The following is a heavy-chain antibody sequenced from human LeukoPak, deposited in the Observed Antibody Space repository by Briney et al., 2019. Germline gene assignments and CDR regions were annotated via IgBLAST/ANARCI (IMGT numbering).Heavy chain of an antibody. D-gene: IGHD3-10*01. Sequence: ASVKVSCKASGYTFTSYAMHWVRQAAGQRLEWMGWINAGNGNTKYSQKFQGRVTITRDTSASTAYMELSSLRSEDTAVYYCARDRGTTVRGSRWFDPWGQGTLVTVS. CDR1: GYTFTSYA. J-gene: IGHJ5*02. CDR3: ARDRGTTVRGSRWFDP. V-gene: IGHV1-3*01. CDR2: INAGNGNT.